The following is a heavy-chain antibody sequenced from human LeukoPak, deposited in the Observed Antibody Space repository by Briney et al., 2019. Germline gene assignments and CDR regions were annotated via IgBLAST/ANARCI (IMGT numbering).Heavy chain of an antibody. CDR3: ARELFSGSYVLGFDY. V-gene: IGHV1-18*01. Sequence: ASVKVSCKASGYTFTSYGISWVRQAPGQGLEWMGWISAYNGNTNYAQKLQGRVTMTTDTSTSTAYMELRSLRSDDTAVYYCARELFSGSYVLGFDYWGQGTLVTVSS. CDR1: GYTFTSYG. CDR2: ISAYNGNT. D-gene: IGHD1-26*01. J-gene: IGHJ4*02.